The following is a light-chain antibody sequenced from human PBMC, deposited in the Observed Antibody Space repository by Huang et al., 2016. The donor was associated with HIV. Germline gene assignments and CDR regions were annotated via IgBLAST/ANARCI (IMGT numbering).Light chain of an antibody. CDR2: GAS. CDR3: QQYGNSPLT. V-gene: IGKV3-20*01. J-gene: IGKJ4*01. CDR1: QSVTSNY. Sequence: EIVLTQSPGTLSLSPGDRATISCRASQSVTSNYLAWHQQKPGQAPRLLIYGASSVATGIPDRFSGSGSGTDFTLIINRREPEDSAVYYCQQYGNSPLTFGGGTNVEI.